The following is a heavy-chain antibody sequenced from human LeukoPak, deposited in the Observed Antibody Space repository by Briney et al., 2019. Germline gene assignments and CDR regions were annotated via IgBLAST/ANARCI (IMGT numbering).Heavy chain of an antibody. Sequence: SETLSLTCAVYGGPFSGYYWSWIRQPPGKGLEWIGEINHSGSTNYDPSLKSRVTISVDTSKNQFSLKLSSVTAADTAVYYCARGLAVGHYYYYYYMDVWGKGTTVTVSS. J-gene: IGHJ6*03. V-gene: IGHV4-34*01. CDR2: INHSGST. CDR1: GGPFSGYY. CDR3: ARGLAVGHYYYYYYMDV. D-gene: IGHD6-19*01.